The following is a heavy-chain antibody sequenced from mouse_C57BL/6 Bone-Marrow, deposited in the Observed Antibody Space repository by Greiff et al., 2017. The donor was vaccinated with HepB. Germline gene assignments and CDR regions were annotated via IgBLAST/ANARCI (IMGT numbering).Heavy chain of an antibody. Sequence: VKLQQPGAELVMPGASVKLSCKASGYTFTSYWMHWVKQRPGQGLEWIGEIDPSDSYTNYNQKFKGKSTLTVDKSSSTAYMQLSSLTSEDSAVYYCARSLITTVVRYFDVWGTGTTVTVSS. J-gene: IGHJ1*03. V-gene: IGHV1-69*01. CDR2: IDPSDSYT. CDR3: ARSLITTVVRYFDV. D-gene: IGHD1-1*01. CDR1: GYTFTSYW.